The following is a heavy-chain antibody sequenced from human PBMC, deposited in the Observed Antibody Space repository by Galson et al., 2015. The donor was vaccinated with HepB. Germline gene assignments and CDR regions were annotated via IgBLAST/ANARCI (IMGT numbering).Heavy chain of an antibody. Sequence: QSGAEVKKPGESLKISCRGSGSNFNNYWIAWVRQMPGKGLEWMGIIYPADSDTKYSPSFEGQITISADKSSSTAYLQWSSLKASDTATYYCARRGANCNGENCYHEGGSDFWGQGTLVIVSS. D-gene: IGHD2/OR15-2a*01. CDR2: IYPADSDT. CDR1: GSNFNNYW. CDR3: ARRGANCNGENCYHEGGSDF. J-gene: IGHJ4*02. V-gene: IGHV5-51*01.